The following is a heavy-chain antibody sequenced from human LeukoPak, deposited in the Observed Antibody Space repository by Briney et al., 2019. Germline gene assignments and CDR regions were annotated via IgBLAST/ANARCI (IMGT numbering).Heavy chain of an antibody. CDR2: INPTGGST. D-gene: IGHD6-13*01. Sequence: ASVKVSCKASGYTFTTYYIHWVRQAPGQGLEWMGIINPTGGSTNYAQQFQGRVTMTRDTSTRTVFMELNSLRSEDTAVYYCALYSSTSYWGQGTLVTVSS. J-gene: IGHJ4*02. V-gene: IGHV1-46*01. CDR3: ALYSSTSY. CDR1: GYTFTTYY.